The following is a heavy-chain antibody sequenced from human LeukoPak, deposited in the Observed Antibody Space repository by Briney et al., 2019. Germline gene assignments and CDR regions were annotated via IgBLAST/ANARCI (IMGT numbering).Heavy chain of an antibody. V-gene: IGHV3-11*01. J-gene: IGHJ3*02. CDR1: GFTFSDYY. D-gene: IGHD3-22*01. Sequence: GGSLRLSCVASGFTFSDYYMSWIRQAQGKGLEWVSHISSRGTITYYADSVKGRFTISRDNAKNSLCLQMNSLRAEDTAVYYCARTAYYYDSSGYDDAFDIWGQGTMVTVSS. CDR2: ISSRGTIT. CDR3: ARTAYYYDSSGYDDAFDI.